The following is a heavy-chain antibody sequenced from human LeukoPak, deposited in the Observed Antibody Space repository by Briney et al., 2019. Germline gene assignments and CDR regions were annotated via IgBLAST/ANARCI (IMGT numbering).Heavy chain of an antibody. V-gene: IGHV1-69*13. CDR3: ARARGSGWYFDY. Sequence: SVKVSCKASGGTSSSYAISWVRQAPGQGLEWMGGIIPIFGTANYAQKFQGRVTITADESTSTAYMELSSLRSEDTAVYYCARARGSGWYFDYWGQGTLVTVSS. CDR2: IIPIFGTA. D-gene: IGHD6-19*01. J-gene: IGHJ4*02. CDR1: GGTSSSYA.